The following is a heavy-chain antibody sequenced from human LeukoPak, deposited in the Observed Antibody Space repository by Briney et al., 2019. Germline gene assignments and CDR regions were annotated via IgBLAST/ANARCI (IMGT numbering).Heavy chain of an antibody. J-gene: IGHJ4*02. CDR2: IYYSGTT. D-gene: IGHD3-3*01. CDR1: GGSIRGYY. Sequence: SSETLSPTCPGSGGSIRGYYWGWIRQPPGKGLEWIGYIYYSGTTNYNPSLKSRLTISLDTPKNQFSLKLSSVTPADTAVYYCARAHLSETDFDSWGQGTLVSVSS. V-gene: IGHV4-59*01. CDR3: ARAHLSETDFDS.